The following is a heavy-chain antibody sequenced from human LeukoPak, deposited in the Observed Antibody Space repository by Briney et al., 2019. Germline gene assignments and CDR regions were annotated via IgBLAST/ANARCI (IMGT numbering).Heavy chain of an antibody. Sequence: GGSLRLSCAAPGFTFSSYAMSWVRQAPGKGLEWVSAISGSGGSTYYADSVKGRFTISRDNSKNTLYLQMNSLRAEDTAVYYCAKVRYGENYYYYYYMDVWGKGTTVTVSS. J-gene: IGHJ6*03. D-gene: IGHD4/OR15-4a*01. CDR3: AKVRYGENYYYYYYMDV. V-gene: IGHV3-23*01. CDR2: ISGSGGST. CDR1: GFTFSSYA.